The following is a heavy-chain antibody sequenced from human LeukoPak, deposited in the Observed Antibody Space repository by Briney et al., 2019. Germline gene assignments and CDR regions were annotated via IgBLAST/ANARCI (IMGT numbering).Heavy chain of an antibody. D-gene: IGHD1-7*01. CDR1: GGTFSSYA. V-gene: IGHV1-69*06. CDR2: IIPIFGTA. CDR3: ASDMRIGTTSPYYYMDV. Sequence: GASVKVSCKASGGTFSSYAISWVRQAPGQGLEWMGRIIPIFGTANYAQKFQGRVTITADKSTSTAYMELSSLRSEDTAVYYCASDMRIGTTSPYYYMDVWGKGTTVTVSS. J-gene: IGHJ6*03.